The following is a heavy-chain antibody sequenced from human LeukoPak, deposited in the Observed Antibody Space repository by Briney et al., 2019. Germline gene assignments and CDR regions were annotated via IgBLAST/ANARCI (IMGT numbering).Heavy chain of an antibody. J-gene: IGHJ4*02. V-gene: IGHV4-30-4*08. CDR2: IYYSGST. CDR1: GGSISSGDYY. Sequence: SETLSLTCTVSGGSISSGDYYWSWIRQPPGKGLEWIGYIYYSGSTYYNPSLKSRVTISVDTSKNQFSLKLSSVTAADTAVYYCAREDANDYYDSSGYPSFDWGQGTLVTVSS. CDR3: AREDANDYYDSSGYPSFD. D-gene: IGHD3-22*01.